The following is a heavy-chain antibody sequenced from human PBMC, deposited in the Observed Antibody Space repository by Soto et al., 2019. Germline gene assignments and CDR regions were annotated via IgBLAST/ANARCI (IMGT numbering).Heavy chain of an antibody. Sequence: GESLKISCKGSGYSFTSYWIGWVRQMPGKGLEWMGIIYPGDSDTRYSPSFQGQVTISADKSISTAYLQWSSLKASDTAMYYCARHGVVVPAATAADYYYYYVMDFRGQGTSVTVSS. CDR1: GYSFTSYW. J-gene: IGHJ6*02. D-gene: IGHD2-2*01. CDR3: ARHGVVVPAATAADYYYYYVMDF. CDR2: IYPGDSDT. V-gene: IGHV5-51*01.